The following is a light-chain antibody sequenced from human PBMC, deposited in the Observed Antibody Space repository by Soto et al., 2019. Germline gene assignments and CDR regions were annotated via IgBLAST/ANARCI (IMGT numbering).Light chain of an antibody. CDR2: GAS. V-gene: IGKV3-15*01. CDR3: QQYNNWPQT. CDR1: QSVSSN. J-gene: IGKJ1*01. Sequence: EIVMTQSPATLSVSPGERATPSCRASQSVSSNLAWYQQKPGQAPRLLIYGASTRATGIPAWFSGSGSGTEFTLTISSLQSEDFAVYYCQQYNNWPQTFGQGTKVEIK.